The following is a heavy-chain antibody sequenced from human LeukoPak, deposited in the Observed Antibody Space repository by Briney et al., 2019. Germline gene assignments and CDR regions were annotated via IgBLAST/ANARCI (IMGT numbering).Heavy chain of an antibody. CDR2: INPSAGST. CDR3: ARDSLPSWPVGARGY. J-gene: IGHJ4*02. CDR1: GYTFTTYY. Sequence: ASVKVSCKASGYTFTTYYMHWVRQAPGQGLEWMGLINPSAGSTSYAQKFQGRVTMTRDTSTSTVYMELSSLRSEDTAVYYCARDSLPSWPVGARGYWGQGTLVSVSS. V-gene: IGHV1-46*01. D-gene: IGHD1-26*01.